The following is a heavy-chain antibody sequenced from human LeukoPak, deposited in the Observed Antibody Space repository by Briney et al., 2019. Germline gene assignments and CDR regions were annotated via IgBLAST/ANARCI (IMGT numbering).Heavy chain of an antibody. CDR1: GGTFSSYA. CDR2: IIPIFGTA. D-gene: IGHD5-18*01. J-gene: IGHJ4*02. Sequence: GASVRVSCKAWGGTFSSYAMSWVRQAPGQGLEGRGGIIPIFGTANYAQKFQGRVTITADESTSTAYMELSSLRSEDTAVYSCATSPDTAMVFDYWGQGTLVTVSS. CDR3: ATSPDTAMVFDY. V-gene: IGHV1-69*01.